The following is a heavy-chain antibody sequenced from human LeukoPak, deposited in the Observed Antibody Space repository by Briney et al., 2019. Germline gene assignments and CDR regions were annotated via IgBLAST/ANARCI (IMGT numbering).Heavy chain of an antibody. V-gene: IGHV4-39*01. CDR2: LYYSGNT. CDR1: GGSLSSRNYY. CDR3: ARQMRSPLGYSYYYMDV. D-gene: IGHD3-10*01. J-gene: IGHJ6*03. Sequence: SETLSLTCSVSGGSLSSRNYYWGWIRQPPGKGLEWIGSLYYSGNTYYNPSLGSRGSISVDTSTNQFSLTLTSVTAADTALYFCARQMRSPLGYSYYYMDVWGKGTTVTVSS.